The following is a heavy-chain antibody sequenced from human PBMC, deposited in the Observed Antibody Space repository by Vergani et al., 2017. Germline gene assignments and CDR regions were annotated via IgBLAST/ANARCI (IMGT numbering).Heavy chain of an antibody. V-gene: IGHV4-59*10. CDR3: ARDTAMVGGDAFDI. Sequence: QVQLQQWGAGLLKPSETLSLTCAVYGGSFSGYYWSWIRQPPGKGLEWIGRIDTSGSTNYNPSLKSRVTMSVDTSKNQFSLKLSSVTAADTAVYYCARDTAMVGGDAFDIWGQGTMVTVSS. J-gene: IGHJ3*02. D-gene: IGHD5-18*01. CDR2: IDTSGST. CDR1: GGSFSGYY.